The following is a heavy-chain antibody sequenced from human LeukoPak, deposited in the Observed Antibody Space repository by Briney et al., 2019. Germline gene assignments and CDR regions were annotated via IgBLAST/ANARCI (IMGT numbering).Heavy chain of an antibody. CDR2: INHSGST. D-gene: IGHD3-10*01. V-gene: IGHV4-34*01. J-gene: IGHJ3*02. Sequence: SETLSLTCAVYGGSFSGYYWSWIRQPPGKGLEWIGEINHSGSTNYNPSLKSRVAISVDTSKNQFSLKLSSVTAADTAVYYCALRAGGAFDIWGQGTMVTVSS. CDR3: ALRAGGAFDI. CDR1: GGSFSGYY.